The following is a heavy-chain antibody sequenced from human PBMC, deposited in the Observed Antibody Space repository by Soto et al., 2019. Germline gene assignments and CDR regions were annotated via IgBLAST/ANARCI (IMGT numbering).Heavy chain of an antibody. CDR1: GYTFTSYG. V-gene: IGHV1-18*01. CDR3: ARALPAGPTVLMDY. CDR2: ISAYNGNT. D-gene: IGHD6-13*01. Sequence: ASVKVSCKASGYTFTSYGISWVRQAPGQGLEWMGWISAYNGNTNYAQKLQGRVTMTTDTSTSIAYMELRSLRSDDTAVYYCARALPAGPTVLMDYWGKGTQVTVSS. J-gene: IGHJ4*02.